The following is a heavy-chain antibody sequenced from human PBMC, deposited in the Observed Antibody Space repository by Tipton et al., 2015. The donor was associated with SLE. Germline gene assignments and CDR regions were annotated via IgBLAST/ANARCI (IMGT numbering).Heavy chain of an antibody. CDR3: ARVGPERTLDY. CDR1: GGSIGSSSYY. J-gene: IGHJ4*02. CDR2: IYDSGST. Sequence: TLSLTCTVSGGSIGSSSYYWGWIRQPPGKGLEWIGYIYDSGSTNYNPSLKSRVTMSIDTSKKQFSLKVSSVTAADTAVYYCARVGPERTLDYWGQGTLVTVSS. V-gene: IGHV4-61*05. D-gene: IGHD1-14*01.